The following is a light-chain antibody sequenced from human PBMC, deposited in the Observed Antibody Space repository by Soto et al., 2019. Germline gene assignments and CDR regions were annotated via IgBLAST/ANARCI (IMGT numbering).Light chain of an antibody. Sequence: EIVLTQSPDTLSLSPGERATLSCGASQSVGNNFLAWYQQKPGQAPTLLIYDASSRASGLPDRFSGSGSETDFTLTVSRLELEDFAVYFCHQYGTSPQTFGQGTKVDI. CDR1: QSVGNNF. J-gene: IGKJ1*01. V-gene: IGKV3-20*01. CDR3: HQYGTSPQT. CDR2: DAS.